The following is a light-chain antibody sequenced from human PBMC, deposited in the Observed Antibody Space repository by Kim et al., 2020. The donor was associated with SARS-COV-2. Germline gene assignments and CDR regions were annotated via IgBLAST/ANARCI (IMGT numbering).Light chain of an antibody. CDR1: QSVLYSSNNKNY. V-gene: IGKV4-1*01. Sequence: DIVMTQSPDSLAVSLGERATINCKSSQSVLYSSNNKNYLAWYQQKPRQPPKLLISWASTRESGVPDRFSGSGSGTDFSLTISSLQAEDVAVYYCQQYYSTPLTFGGGTKVEI. CDR2: WAS. J-gene: IGKJ4*01. CDR3: QQYYSTPLT.